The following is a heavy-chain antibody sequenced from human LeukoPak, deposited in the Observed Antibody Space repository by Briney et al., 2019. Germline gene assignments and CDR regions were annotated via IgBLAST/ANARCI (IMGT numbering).Heavy chain of an antibody. Sequence: GGSLRLSCAASGFTFSSYTMTWVRQAPGKGLEWVSCISGGDDKTYYADSVKGRFTISRDASKTTLYLQMISLRAEDAAVYYCARDLGRLLDRHFDLWGRGTLVTVSS. V-gene: IGHV3-23*01. J-gene: IGHJ2*01. CDR1: GFTFSSYT. CDR2: ISGGDDKT. CDR3: ARDLGRLLDRHFDL. D-gene: IGHD1-1*01.